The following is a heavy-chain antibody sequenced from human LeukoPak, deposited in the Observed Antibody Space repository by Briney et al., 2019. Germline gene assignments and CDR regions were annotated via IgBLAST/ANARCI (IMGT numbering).Heavy chain of an antibody. V-gene: IGHV3-9*01. CDR2: ISWNSGSI. CDR3: AKDRWELLKGWFDP. CDR1: GFTFDDYA. J-gene: IGHJ5*02. Sequence: PGGSLRLSCAASGFTFDDYAMHWVRHAPGKGLEWVSGISWNSGSIGYADSVKGRFTISRDNAKNSLYLQMNSLRAEDTALYYCAKDRWELLKGWFDPWGQGTLVTVSS. D-gene: IGHD1-26*01.